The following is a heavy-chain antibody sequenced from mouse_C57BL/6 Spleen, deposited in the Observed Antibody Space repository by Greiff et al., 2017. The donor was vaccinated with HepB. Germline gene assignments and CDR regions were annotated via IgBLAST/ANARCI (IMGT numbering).Heavy chain of an antibody. J-gene: IGHJ3*01. Sequence: EVQLQQSGAELVKPGASVKLSCTASGFNIKVYYMHWVKQRTEQGLEWIGRIDPEDGESKYAQKFQGKATITADTSSNTAYLQLNSVTSEDTAVYYCARGGLRRGFAYWGQGTLVTVSA. CDR1: GFNIKVYY. CDR3: ARGGLRRGFAY. V-gene: IGHV14-2*01. D-gene: IGHD2-4*01. CDR2: IDPEDGES.